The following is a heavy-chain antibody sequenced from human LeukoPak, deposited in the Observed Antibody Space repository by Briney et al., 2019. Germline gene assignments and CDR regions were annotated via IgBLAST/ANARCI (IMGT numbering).Heavy chain of an antibody. V-gene: IGHV3-74*01. CDR2: INSDGSST. CDR1: GFTLSSYW. Sequence: GGSLRLSCAASGFTLSSYWMYWVRQAPGKGLVWVSQINSDGSSTSYADSVKGRFTISRDNAKSTLYLQMNSLRAEDTAVYYCARFRSGWYLDSWGQGNLVTVSS. J-gene: IGHJ4*02. CDR3: ARFRSGWYLDS. D-gene: IGHD6-19*01.